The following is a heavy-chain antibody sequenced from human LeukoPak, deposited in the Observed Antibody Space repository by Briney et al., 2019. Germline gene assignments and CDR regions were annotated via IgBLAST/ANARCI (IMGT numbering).Heavy chain of an antibody. V-gene: IGHV3-11*04. D-gene: IGHD3-22*01. J-gene: IGHJ3*01. CDR1: GFTFSDYY. Sequence: GGSLRLSCAASGFTFSDYYMSWIRQAPGKGLEWVSYISSSGSTIYYADSVKGRFTVSRDNSKNTVDLQMNSLRVEDTAVYYCARDPSGYYGDYTFDVWGQGTLVTVYS. CDR3: ARDPSGYYGDYTFDV. CDR2: ISSSGSTI.